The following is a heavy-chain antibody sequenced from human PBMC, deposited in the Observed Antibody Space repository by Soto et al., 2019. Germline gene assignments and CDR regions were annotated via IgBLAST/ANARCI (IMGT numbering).Heavy chain of an antibody. J-gene: IGHJ3*01. V-gene: IGHV3-7*04. CDR1: GFTFRNYW. Sequence: GGSQRLSCAASGFTFRNYWMSWVRQAPGMGLEWVAIIKQDGSEKYYVDSVKGRFTISRDNAKNSLFLQMDSLRVEDTAVIMCARVMETEGWSNHAFYLWGQGTMVTVSS. CDR3: ARVMETEGWSNHAFYL. CDR2: IKQDGSEK. D-gene: IGHD6-19*01.